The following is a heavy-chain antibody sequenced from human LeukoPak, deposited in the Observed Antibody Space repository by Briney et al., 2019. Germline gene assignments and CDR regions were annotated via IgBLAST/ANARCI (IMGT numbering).Heavy chain of an antibody. CDR1: GGSISSLY. J-gene: IGHJ4*02. Sequence: PSETLSLTCSVSGGSISSLYWSWIRQPPGKGLEWIGYIYYTGSTNYYPSLKSRVTMFVDMSKHQFSLRLSSVTAADTAVYYCARHRAYSSSSPFAYWGQGTLVTVSS. V-gene: IGHV4-59*08. CDR3: ARHRAYSSSSPFAY. D-gene: IGHD6-6*01. CDR2: IYYTGST.